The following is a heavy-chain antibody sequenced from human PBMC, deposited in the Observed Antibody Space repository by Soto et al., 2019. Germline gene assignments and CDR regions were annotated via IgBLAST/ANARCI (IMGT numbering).Heavy chain of an antibody. CDR3: ARCPLQGYFDWSPNYYYYMDV. J-gene: IGHJ6*03. CDR2: IYYSGST. V-gene: IGHV4-39*01. Sequence: SETLSLTCTVSGGSISSSSYYWGWVRQTPGKGLEWIGSIYYSGSTYYNPSLKSRVTISVDTSKNQFSLKLSSVTAADTAVYYCARCPLQGYFDWSPNYYYYMDVWGKGTTVTVSS. D-gene: IGHD3-9*01. CDR1: GGSISSSSYY.